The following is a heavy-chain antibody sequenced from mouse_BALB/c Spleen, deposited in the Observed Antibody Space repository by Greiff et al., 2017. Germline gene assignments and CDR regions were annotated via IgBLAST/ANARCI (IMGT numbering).Heavy chain of an antibody. CDR3: ARLRGNGAMDY. J-gene: IGHJ4*01. V-gene: IGHV5-6*01. D-gene: IGHD2-1*01. CDR2: ISSGGSYT. CDR1: GFTFSSYG. Sequence: EVKVVESGGDLVKPGGSLKLSCAASGFTFSSYGMSWVRQTPDKRLEWVATISSGGSYTYYPDSVKGRFTISRDNAKNTLYLQMSSLKSEDTAMYYCARLRGNGAMDYWGQGTSVTVAS.